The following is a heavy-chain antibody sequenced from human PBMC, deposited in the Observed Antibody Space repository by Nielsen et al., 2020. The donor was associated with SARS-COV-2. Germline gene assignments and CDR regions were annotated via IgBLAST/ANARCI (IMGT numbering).Heavy chain of an antibody. J-gene: IGHJ4*02. Sequence: GGSLRLSCAASGFIFSNYRMHWVRQAPGQGLVWVSHINPDESKTTYADSVKGRFTISRDNAKNTLYLQMNSLRAEDTAVYYCVRVRDDGYYYDTGPFDNWGQGTLVTVSS. V-gene: IGHV3-74*03. CDR1: GFIFSNYR. CDR3: VRVRDDGYYYDTGPFDN. D-gene: IGHD3-22*01. CDR2: INPDESKT.